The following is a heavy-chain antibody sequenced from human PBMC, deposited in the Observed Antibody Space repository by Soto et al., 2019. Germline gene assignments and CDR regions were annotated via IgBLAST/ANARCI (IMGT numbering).Heavy chain of an antibody. V-gene: IGHV1-18*01. J-gene: IGHJ5*02. D-gene: IGHD2-8*01. Sequence: QVQLVQSGAEVKKPGASVKVSCKASGYTFTSYGISWVRQAPGQGLVWMGWISAYNGNTNYAQKLQGRVTMTTDTSRSTAYMELRSLRSDDTAVYSCASVVWDCTTGICYRSWGWIDPWGQGTLVTVSS. CDR3: ASVVWDCTTGICYRSWGWIDP. CDR1: GYTFTSYG. CDR2: ISAYNGNT.